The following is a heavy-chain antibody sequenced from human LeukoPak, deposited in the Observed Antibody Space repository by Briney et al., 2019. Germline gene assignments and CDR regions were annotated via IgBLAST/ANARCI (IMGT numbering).Heavy chain of an antibody. Sequence: GGSLRLSCAAPGFTFSSYALTWVRQAPGKGLGWVSAISGSGGSTYYADSVKGRFTISRDNSKNTLYLQMNSLRAEDTAVYYCAKLSGSGWYGIDYWGQGTLVTVSS. CDR1: GFTFSSYA. CDR3: AKLSGSGWYGIDY. V-gene: IGHV3-23*01. J-gene: IGHJ4*02. D-gene: IGHD6-19*01. CDR2: ISGSGGST.